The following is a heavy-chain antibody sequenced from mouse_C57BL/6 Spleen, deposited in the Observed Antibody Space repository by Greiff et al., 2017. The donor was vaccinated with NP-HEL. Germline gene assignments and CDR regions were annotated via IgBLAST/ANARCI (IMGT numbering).Heavy chain of an antibody. J-gene: IGHJ2*01. CDR3: ARRGPAYYFDY. CDR1: GYAFRSYW. Sequence: QVQLQQSGAELVKPGASVKISCKASGYAFRSYWMNWVKQRPGKGLEWIGQIYPGDGDTNYNGKFKGKATLTADKSSSTAYMQLSSLTSEDSAVYFCARRGPAYYFDYWGQGTTLTVSS. CDR2: IYPGDGDT. V-gene: IGHV1-80*01.